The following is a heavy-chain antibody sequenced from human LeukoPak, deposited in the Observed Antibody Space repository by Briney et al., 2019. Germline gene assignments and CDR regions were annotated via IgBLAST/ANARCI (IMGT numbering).Heavy chain of an antibody. D-gene: IGHD6-13*01. CDR1: GFTFSNYA. CDR3: ARDVAATGTYTDY. CDR2: ISYDGNNK. V-gene: IGHV3-30-3*01. Sequence: GRSPRLSCAASGFTFSNYAIHWVRQAPGKGLEWVAVISYDGNNKYYADSVKGRFTISRDNSKNTLYLQMNSLRTEDTAVYYCARDVAATGTYTDYWGQGTLVTVSS. J-gene: IGHJ4*02.